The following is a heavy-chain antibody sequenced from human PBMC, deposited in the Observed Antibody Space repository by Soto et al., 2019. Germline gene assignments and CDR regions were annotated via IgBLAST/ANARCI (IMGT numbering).Heavy chain of an antibody. J-gene: IGHJ4*02. CDR1: GFTFKTYN. CDR2: IGTSGTPV. CDR3: ARDPSPDSSGWYYFDY. Sequence: EVQLEESGGALVQPGGSLRLSCAASGFTFKTYNMNWVRQAPGKGLEWVSYIGTSGTPVYYADSVKGRFTISRDNAKNSLFLQMHSLRDEDTALYFRARDPSPDSSGWYYFDYWGQGTLVTVSS. V-gene: IGHV3-48*02. D-gene: IGHD6-19*01.